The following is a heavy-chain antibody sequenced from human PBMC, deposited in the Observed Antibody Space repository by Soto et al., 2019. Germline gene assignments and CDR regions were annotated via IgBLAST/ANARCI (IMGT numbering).Heavy chain of an antibody. Sequence: GGSLRLSCAASGFVFSDFQFNWVRQAPGGGLEWLSSITGTSAFTEYAESIEGRFTISRDNPNKLLFLHMDNLRPEDTAVYYCARDNLAFQGAFDLWGQGTLVTSPQ. CDR1: GFVFSDFQ. V-gene: IGHV3-21*01. CDR2: ITGTSAFT. CDR3: ARDNLAFQGAFDL. D-gene: IGHD3-16*01. J-gene: IGHJ4*02.